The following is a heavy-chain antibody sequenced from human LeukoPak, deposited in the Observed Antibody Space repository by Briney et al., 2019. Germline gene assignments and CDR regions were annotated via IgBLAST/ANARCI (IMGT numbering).Heavy chain of an antibody. J-gene: IGHJ6*03. CDR3: VKNGDRGAYCSGGSCYPYYYYYMDV. D-gene: IGHD2-15*01. CDR1: GFTFSSYG. V-gene: IGHV3-23*01. CDR2: ISFTGGTT. Sequence: GGTLRLSCAASGFTFSSYGMSWVRQAPGKGLEWVSSISFTGGTTYYADSVKGRFTISRDNSKDTLYLQMNSVRAEDTAIYYCVKNGDRGAYCSGGSCYPYYYYYMDVWGKGTTVTISS.